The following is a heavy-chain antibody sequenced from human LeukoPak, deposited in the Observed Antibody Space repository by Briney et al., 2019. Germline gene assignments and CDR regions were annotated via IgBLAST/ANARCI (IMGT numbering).Heavy chain of an antibody. CDR3: ARAQTD. V-gene: IGHV3-48*01. D-gene: IGHD2-21*02. CDR2: ISSSSSTI. CDR1: GCSFSSHS. J-gene: IGHJ4*02. Sequence: PTGGSLRLSCAASGCSFSSHSMNWVRQAPGKGLEWVSYISSSSSTIYYADSVKGRFTISRDNAKNSLYLQMNSLRVDDTAVYYCARAQTDWGQGTLVTVSS.